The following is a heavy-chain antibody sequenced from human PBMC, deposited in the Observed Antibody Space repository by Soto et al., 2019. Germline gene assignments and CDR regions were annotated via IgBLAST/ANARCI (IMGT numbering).Heavy chain of an antibody. Sequence: GGSLRLSCSASGLTFSSYDIHWVRQAPGKGLGYVSSIRSDGSTYYAVSGKGRISISRDNARNTLYLRMSSLRAEDTAVYYCVKPPGDYYDSTTYYACWGQGTLVTVSS. J-gene: IGHJ4*02. CDR1: GLTFSSYD. D-gene: IGHD3-22*01. CDR3: VKPPGDYYDSTTYYAC. V-gene: IGHV3-64D*06. CDR2: IRSDGST.